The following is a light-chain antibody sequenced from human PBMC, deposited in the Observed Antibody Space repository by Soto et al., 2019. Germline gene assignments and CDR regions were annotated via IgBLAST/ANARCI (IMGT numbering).Light chain of an antibody. CDR2: GAS. J-gene: IGKJ1*01. V-gene: IGKV1-8*01. CDR3: HHFYTHPPT. Sequence: AIRMTQSPSSFSASTGDRVTISCRASQDMGTSLDWYQQKPGKAPKLLISGASTLQIGVPSRFSGSGSGTDLTLTIHSLQSEDFATYLCHHFYTHPPTFDQGTKVE. CDR1: QDMGTS.